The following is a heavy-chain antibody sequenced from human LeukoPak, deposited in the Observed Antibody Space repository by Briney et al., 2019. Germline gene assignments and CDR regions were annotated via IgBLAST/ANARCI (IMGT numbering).Heavy chain of an antibody. J-gene: IGHJ6*02. Sequence: GASVKVSCKASGYTFTSYDINWVRQATGQGLEWMGWMNPNSGNTGYAQKFQGRVTMTRNTSISTAYMELSSLRSEDTAVYYCARAPTLWSGYYYYYYGMDVWGQGTTVTVSS. V-gene: IGHV1-8*01. CDR1: GYTFTSYD. CDR3: ARAPTLWSGYYYYYYGMDV. D-gene: IGHD3-3*01. CDR2: MNPNSGNT.